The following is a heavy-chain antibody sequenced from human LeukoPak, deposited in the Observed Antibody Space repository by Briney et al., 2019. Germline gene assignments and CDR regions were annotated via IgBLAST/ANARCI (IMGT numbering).Heavy chain of an antibody. CDR3: ARGGGYSSSSWFGESYYMDV. V-gene: IGHV4-34*01. D-gene: IGHD6-6*01. Sequence: SETLSLTCAVYGGPFSGYYWSWIRQPPGKGLEWIGEINHSGSTNYNPSLKSRVTISVDTSKNQFSLKLSSVTAADTAVYYCARGGGYSSSSWFGESYYMDVWGKGTTVTVSS. J-gene: IGHJ6*03. CDR2: INHSGST. CDR1: GGPFSGYY.